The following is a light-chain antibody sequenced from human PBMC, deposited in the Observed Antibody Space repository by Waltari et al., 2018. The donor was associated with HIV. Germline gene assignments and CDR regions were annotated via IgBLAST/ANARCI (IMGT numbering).Light chain of an antibody. V-gene: IGLV3-1*01. CDR2: QDV. Sequence: SYVVSQPPSVSVSPGQTATIACSGDNLGDRYVCVYQQKSSQSPLQIIYQDVQRRSGIPERFSAVNSGNTATLTISGTQGVDEADYCCQGCDGRIMIFGGGTKLTVL. CDR1: NLGDRY. CDR3: QGCDGRIMI. J-gene: IGLJ2*01.